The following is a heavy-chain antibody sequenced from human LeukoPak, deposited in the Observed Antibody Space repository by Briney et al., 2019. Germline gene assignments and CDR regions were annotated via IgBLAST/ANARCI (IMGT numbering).Heavy chain of an antibody. CDR2: INPSGGAT. V-gene: IGHV1-46*01. CDR1: GYTFTSYH. J-gene: IGHJ4*02. D-gene: IGHD3-10*01. CDR3: ARVQLAWFGELSYFDN. Sequence: ASVKVSCKASGYTFTSYHMHWVRQAPGQGLEWMGIINPSGGATIYAQKFQGRVTMTSDTSTSTVYMELSSLRSEDTAVYYCARVQLAWFGELSYFDNRGQGTLVTVSS.